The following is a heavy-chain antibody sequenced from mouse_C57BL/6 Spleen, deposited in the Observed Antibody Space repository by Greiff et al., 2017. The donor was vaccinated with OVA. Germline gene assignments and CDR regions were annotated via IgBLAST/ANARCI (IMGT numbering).Heavy chain of an antibody. Sequence: EVKLVESGGGLVKPGGSLKLSCAASGFTFSDYGMHWVRQAPEKGLEWVAYISSGSSTIYYADTVKGRFTISRDNAKNTLFLQMTSLRSEDTAMYYCARNYDGYYTWFAYWGQGTLVTVSA. V-gene: IGHV5-17*01. CDR1: GFTFSDYG. D-gene: IGHD2-3*01. J-gene: IGHJ3*01. CDR3: ARNYDGYYTWFAY. CDR2: ISSGSSTI.